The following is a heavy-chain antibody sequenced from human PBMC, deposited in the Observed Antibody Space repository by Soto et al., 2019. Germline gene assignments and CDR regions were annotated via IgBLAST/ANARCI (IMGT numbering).Heavy chain of an antibody. CDR1: KFRFSGYW. V-gene: IGHV3-74*01. CDR2: INSDGSVT. D-gene: IGHD1-26*01. CDR3: ARVATGSYDWFDP. Sequence: GGSLRLSCAASKFRFSGYWMHWVRQAPGKGLMWVARINSDGSVTTYADSVKGRFTISRDNAKNTVFLQMNSLRADDTAVYYCARVATGSYDWFDPWGQGTLVTVSS. J-gene: IGHJ5*02.